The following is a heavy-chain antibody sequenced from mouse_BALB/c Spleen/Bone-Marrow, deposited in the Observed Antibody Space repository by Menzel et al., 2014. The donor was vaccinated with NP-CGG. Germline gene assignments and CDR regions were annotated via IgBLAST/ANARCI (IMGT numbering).Heavy chain of an antibody. J-gene: IGHJ2*01. CDR3: ARGNPFDF. Sequence: VTLQESGGELMKPGASVKISCKATGYTFSNYWIQWVKQRPGHGPEWIGEILPGSDNTNYNEKFKGKATFTADTSSNTAYMQLSSLTSEDSAVYYCARGNPFDFWGQGTTLTDSS. CDR1: GYTFSNYW. CDR2: ILPGSDNT. V-gene: IGHV1-9*01.